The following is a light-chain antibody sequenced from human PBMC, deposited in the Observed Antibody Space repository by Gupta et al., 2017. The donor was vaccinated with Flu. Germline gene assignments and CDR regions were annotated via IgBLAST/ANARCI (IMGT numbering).Light chain of an antibody. Sequence: SSLSASVGDRVTITCRASQYINIYLNWYQQKPGKAPRLLTYAASSFQSGVPSRFSGNGSGTDFALTISSLQPEDFATYYCQQSYSSLSWTFGQGTKVEIK. CDR1: QYINIY. CDR2: AAS. CDR3: QQSYSSLSWT. V-gene: IGKV1-39*01. J-gene: IGKJ1*01.